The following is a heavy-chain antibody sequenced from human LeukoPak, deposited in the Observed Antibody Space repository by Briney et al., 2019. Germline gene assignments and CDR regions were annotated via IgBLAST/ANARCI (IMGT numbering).Heavy chain of an antibody. J-gene: IGHJ4*02. CDR2: ISSSSSYI. CDR1: GFTFSSYS. Sequence: GGSLRLSCAASGFTFSSYSMNWVRQAPGKGLEWVSSISSSSSYIYYADSVKGRFTISRDNSKNTMYMQMNSLRGEDTAVYYCAKWVCSGGSCYPFDYWGQGTLVTVSS. CDR3: AKWVCSGGSCYPFDY. V-gene: IGHV3-21*04. D-gene: IGHD2-15*01.